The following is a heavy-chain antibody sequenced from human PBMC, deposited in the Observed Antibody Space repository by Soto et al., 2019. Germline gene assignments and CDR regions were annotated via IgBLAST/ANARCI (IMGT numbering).Heavy chain of an antibody. CDR1: GGSISSYY. V-gene: IGHV4-59*01. J-gene: IGHJ4*02. CDR3: ARWYGGSLDY. CDR2: IYYSGST. Sequence: PSETLSLTCTVSGGSISSYYWSWIRQPPGKGLEWIGYIYYSGSTNYNPSLKSRVTISVDTSKNQFSLKLNSVTAADTAVYYCARWYGGSLDYWGQGTLVTVS. D-gene: IGHD4-17*01.